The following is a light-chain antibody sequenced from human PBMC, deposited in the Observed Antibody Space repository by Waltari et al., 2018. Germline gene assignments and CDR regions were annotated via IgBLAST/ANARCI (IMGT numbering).Light chain of an antibody. Sequence: QSALTQPASVSGPPGQSSTIPCSGSSLDVVGYYFVSWYRQHPGKASNVVVFDVNNRPSGVSGRVSSSKSGNTACLTISGLQAEDEGDYYCTSYTSRHTLVFGGGTKVTVL. CDR3: TSYTSRHTLV. CDR2: DVN. V-gene: IGLV2-14*01. J-gene: IGLJ1*01. CDR1: SLDVVGYYF.